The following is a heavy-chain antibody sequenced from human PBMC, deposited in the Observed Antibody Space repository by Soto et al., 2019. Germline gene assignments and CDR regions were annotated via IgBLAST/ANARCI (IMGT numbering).Heavy chain of an antibody. D-gene: IGHD2-8*01. CDR2: INAGNGNT. J-gene: IGHJ5*02. CDR1: GYTFTSYA. CDR3: ARGLTDGCTNCVCTYNWFDP. Sequence: QVQLVQSGAEVKKPGASVKVSCKASGYTFTSYAMHWVRQAPGQRLEWMGWINAGNGNTKYSQKFQGRVTITRDTSAITAYMELSSLRSEDTAVYYCARGLTDGCTNCVCTYNWFDPWGQGTLVTVSS. V-gene: IGHV1-3*01.